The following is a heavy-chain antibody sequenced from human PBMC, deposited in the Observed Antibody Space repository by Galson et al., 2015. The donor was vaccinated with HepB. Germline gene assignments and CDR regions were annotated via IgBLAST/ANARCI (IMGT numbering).Heavy chain of an antibody. V-gene: IGHV3-74*01. CDR3: ASRHIRETEDY. CDR1: GFTFSSYW. D-gene: IGHD1-14*01. Sequence: SLRLSCAASGFTFSSYWMHWVRQAPGKGLVWVSRINSDGSSTSYADSVKGRFTISRDNAKNTLYLQMNSLRAEDTAVYYCASRHIRETEDYWGQGTLVTVSS. J-gene: IGHJ4*02. CDR2: INSDGSST.